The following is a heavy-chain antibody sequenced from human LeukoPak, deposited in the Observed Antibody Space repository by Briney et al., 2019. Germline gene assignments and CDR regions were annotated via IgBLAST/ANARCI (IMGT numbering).Heavy chain of an antibody. V-gene: IGHV1-18*04. CDR2: ISAYYCNS. CDR3: AILGRLRGGFDS. CDR1: GYTLPNYG. D-gene: IGHD3-10*01. Sequence: ASVTVSRQGSGYTLPNYGIDWVRQAPGEGREWIGLISAYYCNSDYAQKFQVRVIVTTRTSANTAYMELRGLRSDGTVVYYCAILGRLRGGFDSWGRGNRVTVSS. J-gene: IGHJ4*02.